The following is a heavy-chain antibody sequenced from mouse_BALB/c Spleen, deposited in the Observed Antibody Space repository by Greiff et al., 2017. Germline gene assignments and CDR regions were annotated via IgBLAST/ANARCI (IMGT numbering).Heavy chain of an antibody. V-gene: IGHV1-63*02. CDR1: GYTFTNYW. J-gene: IGHJ1*01. D-gene: IGHD1-1*01. CDR2: IYPGGGYT. CDR3: ARRSTVVDGYWYFDV. Sequence: VQLQQSGAELVRPGTSVKISCKASGYTFTNYWLGWVKQRPGHGLEWIGDIYPGGGYTNYNEKFKGKATLTADTSSSTAYMQLSSLTSEDSAVYFCARRSTVVDGYWYFDVWGAGTTVTVSS.